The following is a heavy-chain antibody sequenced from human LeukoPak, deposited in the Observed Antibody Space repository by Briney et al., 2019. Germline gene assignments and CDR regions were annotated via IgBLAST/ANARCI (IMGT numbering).Heavy chain of an antibody. V-gene: IGHV3-30*02. CDR1: GFTLSSYG. CDR2: IRYDGSNK. J-gene: IGHJ4*02. D-gene: IGHD3-10*01. Sequence: GGSLRLSCAASGFTLSSYGMHWVRQAPGKGLEWVAFIRYDGSNKYYADSAKGRFTISRDNPKNTLYLQMNSLRAEDTAVYYCAKDMTPFFFGSGRDYFDYWGQGTLVTVSS. CDR3: AKDMTPFFFGSGRDYFDY.